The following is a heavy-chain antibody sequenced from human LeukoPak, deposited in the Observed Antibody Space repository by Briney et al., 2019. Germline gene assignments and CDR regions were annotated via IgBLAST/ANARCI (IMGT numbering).Heavy chain of an antibody. J-gene: IGHJ4*02. V-gene: IGHV1-24*01. CDR3: ATGPAVARPNYFDY. Sequence: GASVKVSCKASGYTLTELSMHWVRQAPGKGLEWMGGFDPEDGETIYAQKFQGRVTMTEDTSTDTAYMELSSLRSEDTAVYYCATGPAVARPNYFDYWGQGTLVTVSS. CDR1: GYTLTELS. D-gene: IGHD6-19*01. CDR2: FDPEDGET.